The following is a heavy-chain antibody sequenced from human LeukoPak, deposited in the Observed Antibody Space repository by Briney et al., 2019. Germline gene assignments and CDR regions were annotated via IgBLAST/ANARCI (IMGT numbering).Heavy chain of an antibody. CDR1: GFTFSSYS. Sequence: GGSLRLSCAASGFTFSSYSMNRVRQAPGKGLEWVSAISGSGGSTYYADSVKGRFTISRDNSKNTLYLQMNSLRAEDTAVYYCAKFPDILTGYYNDYWGQGTLVTVSS. D-gene: IGHD3-9*01. CDR2: ISGSGGST. CDR3: AKFPDILTGYYNDY. J-gene: IGHJ4*02. V-gene: IGHV3-23*01.